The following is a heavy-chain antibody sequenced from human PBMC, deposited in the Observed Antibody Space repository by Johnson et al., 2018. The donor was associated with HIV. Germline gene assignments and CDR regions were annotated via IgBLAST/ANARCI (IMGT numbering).Heavy chain of an antibody. J-gene: IGHJ3*02. CDR1: GFTFSS. D-gene: IGHD3-10*01. V-gene: IGHV3-66*01. Sequence: VQRVESGGDLVKPGGSLRLSCAASGFTFSSYGAGRTYYADSVKGRCTISRDNSNNTLYLQMNSLRADDTAVYYCARGGVWFGTIEAFDIWGQGTLVTVSS. CDR2: YGAGRT. CDR3: ARGGVWFGTIEAFDI.